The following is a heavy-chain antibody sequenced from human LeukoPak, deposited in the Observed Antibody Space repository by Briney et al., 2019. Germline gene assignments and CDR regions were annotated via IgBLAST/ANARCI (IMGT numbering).Heavy chain of an antibody. V-gene: IGHV3-23*01. D-gene: IGHD6-19*01. CDR2: ISGSGGST. CDR1: GFTFSSYA. CDR3: AKHLGVLEQWLVHHFDY. Sequence: PGGSLRLSCAASGFTFSSYAMSWVRQAPGKGLEWVSAISGSGGSTYYADSVEGRFTISRDNSKNTLYLQMNSLRAEDTAVYYCAKHLGVLEQWLVHHFDYWGQGTLVTVSS. J-gene: IGHJ4*02.